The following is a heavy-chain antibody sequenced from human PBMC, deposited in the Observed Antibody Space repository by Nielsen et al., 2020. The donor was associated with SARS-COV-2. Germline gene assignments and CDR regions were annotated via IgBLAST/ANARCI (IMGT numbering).Heavy chain of an antibody. CDR2: IKQDGSEK. J-gene: IGHJ4*02. D-gene: IGHD3-3*01. CDR1: GFTFSSYW. V-gene: IGHV3-7*01. Sequence: GSLRLSCAASGFTFSSYWMSWVRQAPGKGLEWVANIKQDGSEKYYVDSVKGRFTISRDNAKNSLYLQMNSLRAEDTAVYYCARDGTTIFGVVTSYWGQGTLVTVSS. CDR3: ARDGTTIFGVVTSY.